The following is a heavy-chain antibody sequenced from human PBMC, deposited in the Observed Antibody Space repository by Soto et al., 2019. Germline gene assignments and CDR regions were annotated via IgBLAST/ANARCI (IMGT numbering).Heavy chain of an antibody. V-gene: IGHV3-7*01. D-gene: IGHD2-8*01. CDR1: GFTFSSYW. J-gene: IGHJ5*02. CDR3: ARRGGRKWNWFDP. CDR2: IKQDGSEK. Sequence: EVQLVESGGGLVQPGGSLRLSCAASGFTFSSYWMSWVRQAPGKGLEWVANIKQDGSEKYYVDSVKGRFTISRDNAKNSLYLQMNSLRAEDTAVYYCARRGGRKWNWFDPWGQGTLVTVSS.